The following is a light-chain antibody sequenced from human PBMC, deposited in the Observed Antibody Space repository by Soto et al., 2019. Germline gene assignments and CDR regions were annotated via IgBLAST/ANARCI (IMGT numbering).Light chain of an antibody. Sequence: EFVLTQSPGTLSLSPGERATLSCRASQTVRSNYLAWYQQKPGQAPRLLIYDASSRATGIPDRFSGSESGADFTLTISRLEPEDFAVYYCQQRSNSITFGQGTRLEIK. CDR1: QTVRSNY. J-gene: IGKJ5*01. CDR2: DAS. CDR3: QQRSNSIT. V-gene: IGKV3D-20*02.